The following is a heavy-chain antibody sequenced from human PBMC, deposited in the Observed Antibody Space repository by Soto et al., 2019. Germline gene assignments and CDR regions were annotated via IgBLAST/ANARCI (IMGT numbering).Heavy chain of an antibody. D-gene: IGHD1-7*01. V-gene: IGHV3-64*04. Sequence: GGSLRLSCAASGFTFSSYWMHWVRQAPGKGLEYVSAITIDGHITYYADSVKGRFTISRDNSKNTLFLQMNSLRAEDTAVYYCARDRAETGNYAALSIDWGQGTLVTVSS. CDR2: ITIDGHIT. J-gene: IGHJ4*02. CDR1: GFTFSSYW. CDR3: ARDRAETGNYAALSID.